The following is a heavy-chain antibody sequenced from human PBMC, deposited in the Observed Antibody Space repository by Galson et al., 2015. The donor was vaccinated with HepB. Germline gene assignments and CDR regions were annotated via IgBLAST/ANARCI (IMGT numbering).Heavy chain of an antibody. J-gene: IGHJ6*02. D-gene: IGHD6-25*01. V-gene: IGHV4-39*06. CDR3: AKDSGRMDV. Sequence: SETLSLTCTVSGGSITNRSYHWDWVRQPPGKGLEWIGAIYYTGTTFYNPSLKSPVTISVDTSRNQFTLTIASVTAADTAVYYCAKDSGRMDVWGRGTTVTVSS. CDR2: IYYTGTT. CDR1: GGSITNRSYH.